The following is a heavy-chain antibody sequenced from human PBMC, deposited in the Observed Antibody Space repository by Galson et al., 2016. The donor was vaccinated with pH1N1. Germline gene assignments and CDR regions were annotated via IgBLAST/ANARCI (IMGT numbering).Heavy chain of an antibody. CDR1: AYTFTFYY. CDR3: VGIKGGTLDL. Sequence: SVKVSCKASAYTFTFYYIHWVRQAPGQGLEWMGIIDPGSGGTNYKLVFQGRVTMTRDTSTSTVYMELSTLTSEDTAMYYCVGIKGGTLDLWGQGTKVTVSS. CDR2: IDPGSGGT. D-gene: IGHD3-16*01. V-gene: IGHV1-46*01. J-gene: IGHJ3*01.